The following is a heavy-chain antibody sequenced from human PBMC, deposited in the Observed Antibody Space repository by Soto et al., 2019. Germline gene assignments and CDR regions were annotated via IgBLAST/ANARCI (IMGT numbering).Heavy chain of an antibody. V-gene: IGHV4-4*07. CDR3: ARGQRFSDWFDP. J-gene: IGHJ5*02. CDR2: IYSSGNT. D-gene: IGHD3-3*01. Sequence: SETLSLTCSVSGGTISGYYWTWIRQLAGKGLEWIGRIYSSGNTKYNPSLQSRVTMSLDTSNNQFSLRLTSVTAADTAVYYCARGQRFSDWFDPWGQGTLVTVSS. CDR1: GGTISGYY.